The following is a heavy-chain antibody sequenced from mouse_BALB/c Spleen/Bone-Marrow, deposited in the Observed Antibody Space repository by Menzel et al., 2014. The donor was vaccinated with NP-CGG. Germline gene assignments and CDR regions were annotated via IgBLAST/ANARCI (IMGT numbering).Heavy chain of an antibody. CDR3: ARIYYGNFYAMDY. Sequence: QVQLQQSGSMLVRPGASVKLSCKASGYTFTSSWMHWAKQRPGQGLEWIGEIHPNSGNTNYNEKFKGKATLTVDTSSSTAYVDLSSLTSEDSAVYYCARIYYGNFYAMDYWGQGTSVTVSS. CDR2: IHPNSGNT. D-gene: IGHD2-1*01. CDR1: GYTFTSSW. V-gene: IGHV1S130*01. J-gene: IGHJ4*01.